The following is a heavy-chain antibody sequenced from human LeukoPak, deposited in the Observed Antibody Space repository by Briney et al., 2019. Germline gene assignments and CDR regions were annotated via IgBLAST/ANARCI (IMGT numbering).Heavy chain of an antibody. D-gene: IGHD2-2*01. CDR3: AKSKPGCSSTSCYLGY. CDR2: ISYDGSNK. J-gene: IGHJ4*02. CDR1: GFTFSSYA. Sequence: GGSLRLSCAASGFTFSSYAMHWVRQAPGKGLEWVAVISYDGSNKYYADSVKGRFTISRDNSKNTLYLQMNSLRAEDTAVYYCAKSKPGCSSTSCYLGYWGQGTLVTVSS. V-gene: IGHV3-30-3*02.